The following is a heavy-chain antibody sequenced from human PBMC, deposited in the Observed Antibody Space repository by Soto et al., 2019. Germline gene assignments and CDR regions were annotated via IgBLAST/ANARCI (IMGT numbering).Heavy chain of an antibody. D-gene: IGHD3-9*01. CDR2: IKSKTDGGTT. V-gene: IGHV3-15*01. CDR3: TEGYDILTGRKSWGWFDP. CDR1: GFTFSNAW. J-gene: IGHJ5*02. Sequence: PGGSLRLSCAASGFTFSNAWMSWVRQAPGKGLEWVGRIKSKTDGGTTDYAAPVKGRFTISRDDSKNTLYLQMNSLKTEDTAVYYCTEGYDILTGRKSWGWFDPWGQGTLVTVSS.